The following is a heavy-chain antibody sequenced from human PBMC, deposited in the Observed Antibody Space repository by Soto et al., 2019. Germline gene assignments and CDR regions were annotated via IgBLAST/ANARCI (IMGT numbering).Heavy chain of an antibody. CDR2: ISYDGSNK. CDR1: GFTFSSYA. D-gene: IGHD4-17*01. J-gene: IGHJ6*02. Sequence: GGSLILSCAASGFTFSSYAMHWVRQAPGKGLEWVAVISYDGSNKYYADSVKGRFTISRDNSKNTLYLQMNSLRAEDTAVYYCARPYGDYTYYYYGMAVWGQGTTVTVSS. CDR3: ARPYGDYTYYYYGMAV. V-gene: IGHV3-30-3*01.